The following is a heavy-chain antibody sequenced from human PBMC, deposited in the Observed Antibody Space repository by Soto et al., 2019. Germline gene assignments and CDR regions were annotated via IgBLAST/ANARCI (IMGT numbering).Heavy chain of an antibody. CDR1: GYTFTSYG. D-gene: IGHD2-15*01. Sequence: ASVKVSCKASGYTFTSYGISWVRQAPGQGLEWMGWISAYNGNTNYAQKLQGRVTMTTDTSTSTAYMELRSLRSDDTAVYYCARVVPSAEYYYYYYGMDVWGQGTTVTVSS. J-gene: IGHJ6*02. CDR3: ARVVPSAEYYYYYYGMDV. CDR2: ISAYNGNT. V-gene: IGHV1-18*01.